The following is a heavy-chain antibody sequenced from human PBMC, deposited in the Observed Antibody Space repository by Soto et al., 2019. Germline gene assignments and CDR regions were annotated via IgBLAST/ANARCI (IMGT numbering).Heavy chain of an antibody. J-gene: IGHJ4*02. CDR3: ARESIAAAGLDY. V-gene: IGHV4-59*01. D-gene: IGHD6-13*01. CDR1: GGSISSYY. Sequence: QVQLQESGPGLVKPSETLSLTCTVSGGSISSYYWSWIRQPPGKGLEWIGYIYYSGSTNYNPSLKSRVTISVDTSKNQFSLKLSSVTAADTAVYYCARESIAAAGLDYWGQGTLVTVSS. CDR2: IYYSGST.